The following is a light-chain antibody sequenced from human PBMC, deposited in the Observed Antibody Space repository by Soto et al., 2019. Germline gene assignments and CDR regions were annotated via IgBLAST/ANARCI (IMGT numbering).Light chain of an antibody. V-gene: IGLV2-8*01. Sequence: QSALTQPPSASGSPGQSVTISCTGTSSDIGGYKFVSWYQQHPGKAPKLMIYEVSKRPSGVPDRFSGSKSGNTASLTVSGLQADDEADYYFSSYAGSNNVLFGGGTKLTVL. J-gene: IGLJ2*01. CDR3: SSYAGSNNVL. CDR2: EVS. CDR1: SSDIGGYKF.